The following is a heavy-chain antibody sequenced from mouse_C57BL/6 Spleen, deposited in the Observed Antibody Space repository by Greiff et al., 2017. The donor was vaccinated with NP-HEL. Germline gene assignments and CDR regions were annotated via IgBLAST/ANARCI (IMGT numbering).Heavy chain of an antibody. Sequence: VKLQESGAELARPGASVKLSCKASGYTFTSYGISWVKQRTGQGLEWIGEIYPRSGNTYYNEKFKGKATLTADKSSSTAYMELRSLTSEDAAVYFCATGGDGSSYYFDYWGQGTTLTVSS. CDR3: ATGGDGSSYYFDY. CDR1: GYTFTSYG. CDR2: IYPRSGNT. D-gene: IGHD1-1*01. J-gene: IGHJ2*01. V-gene: IGHV1-81*01.